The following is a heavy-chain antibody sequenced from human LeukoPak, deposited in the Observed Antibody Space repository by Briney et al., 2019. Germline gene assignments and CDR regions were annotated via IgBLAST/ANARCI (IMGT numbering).Heavy chain of an antibody. CDR1: GFTFSSYA. CDR3: AKSYGDYSFDY. CDR2: IYSGGST. J-gene: IGHJ4*02. D-gene: IGHD4-17*01. Sequence: GGSLRLSCAASGFTFSSYAMSWVRQAPGKGLEWVSAIYSGGSTYYADSVKGRFTISRDNSKNTLYLQMGSLRAEDTAVYYCAKSYGDYSFDYWGQGTLVTVSS. V-gene: IGHV3-66*02.